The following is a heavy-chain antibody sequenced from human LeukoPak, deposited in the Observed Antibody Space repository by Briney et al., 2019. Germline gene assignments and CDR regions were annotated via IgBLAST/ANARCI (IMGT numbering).Heavy chain of an antibody. V-gene: IGHV4-59*01. Sequence: PAETLCLTCAVSGVSFSSYYWSWIRQPPGKGLEWIGYIYYSGSTNYNPSLKSRVTISVDTSKNQFSLKLSSVTAADTAVYYCARESGSIDYWGQGTLVTVSS. CDR3: ARESGSIDY. CDR1: GVSFSSYY. CDR2: IYYSGST. J-gene: IGHJ4*02. D-gene: IGHD1-26*01.